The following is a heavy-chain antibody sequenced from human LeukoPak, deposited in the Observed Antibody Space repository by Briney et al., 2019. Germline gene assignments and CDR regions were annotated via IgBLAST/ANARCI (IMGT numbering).Heavy chain of an antibody. CDR3: AGGPPGQLYDY. D-gene: IGHD6-6*01. CDR1: GSSLTESS. J-gene: IGHJ4*02. V-gene: IGHV1-24*01. CDR2: TDPEDGET. Sequence: GASVKVSCKVSGSSLTESSLHWVRQAPGKGLQWMGGTDPEDGETIYAQKFQGRVTKTEDTSTDTAYMELSSLRSEDTAVYYCAGGPPGQLYDYWGQGTLVTVSS.